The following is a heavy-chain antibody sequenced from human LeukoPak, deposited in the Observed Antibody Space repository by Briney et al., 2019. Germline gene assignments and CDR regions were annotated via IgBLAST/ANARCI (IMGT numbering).Heavy chain of an antibody. CDR1: GFTFSSYA. J-gene: IGHJ4*02. CDR3: ARDSSAYFDY. CDR2: ISYDGSNK. Sequence: GRSLRLSCAASGFTFSSYAMHWVRQAPGKGLEWVAVISYDGSNKYYADSVKGRFTISRDNSKNTLYLQMNSLRAEDTAVYYCARDSSAYFDYWSQGTLVTVSS. V-gene: IGHV3-30-3*01.